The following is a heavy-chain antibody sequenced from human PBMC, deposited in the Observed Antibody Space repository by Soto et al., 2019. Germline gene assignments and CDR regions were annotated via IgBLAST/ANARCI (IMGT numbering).Heavy chain of an antibody. Sequence: PSETLSLTCTVSGGSISSSSYYWGWIRQPPGKGLEWIGSIYYSGSTNYNPYLKSRVTISVDTSKNQFSLKLSSVTAADTAVFYCARGLLRYFDNYYYYYGMDVWGQGTTVTVSS. CDR1: GGSISSSSYY. V-gene: IGHV4-39*07. J-gene: IGHJ6*02. D-gene: IGHD3-9*01. CDR3: ARGLLRYFDNYYYYYGMDV. CDR2: IYYSGST.